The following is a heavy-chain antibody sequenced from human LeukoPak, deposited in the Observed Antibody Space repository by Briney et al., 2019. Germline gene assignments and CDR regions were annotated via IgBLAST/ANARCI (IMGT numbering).Heavy chain of an antibody. J-gene: IGHJ5*02. CDR2: VAVSGTT. Sequence: SETLSLIYPVSGGFVVSAGYYSSWIRQRPGQGLQRIGDVAVSGTTYYTPSLRSRVTNSVDTSRNQFSLRPGSASAADTAVYFCARVDYYASETYLNWFETWGQGTQVT. V-gene: IGHV4-31*03. CDR3: ARVDYYASETYLNWFET. CDR1: GGFVVSAGYY. D-gene: IGHD3-10*01.